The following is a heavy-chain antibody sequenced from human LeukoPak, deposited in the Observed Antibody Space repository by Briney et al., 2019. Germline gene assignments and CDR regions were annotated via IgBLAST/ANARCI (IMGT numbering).Heavy chain of an antibody. CDR3: ARDLIPWHWFDP. Sequence: ASVKVSCKASGYTFTSYYMHWVRQATGQGLEWMGWMNPNSGNTGYAQKFQGRVTMTRNTSISTAYMELSSLRSEDTAVYYCARDLIPWHWFDPWGQGTLVTVSS. D-gene: IGHD3-9*01. V-gene: IGHV1-8*02. J-gene: IGHJ5*02. CDR2: MNPNSGNT. CDR1: GYTFTSYY.